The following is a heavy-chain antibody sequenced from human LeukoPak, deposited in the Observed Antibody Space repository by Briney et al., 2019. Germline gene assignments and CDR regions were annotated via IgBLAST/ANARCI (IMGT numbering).Heavy chain of an antibody. J-gene: IGHJ4*02. CDR1: GYTFTGYF. V-gene: IGHV1-2*02. Sequence: ASVKVSCETSGYTFTGYFMHWVRQAPGQGLEWLGWINPDSGVTKYAQKFQGRVTMTRDTSISTAYMELSRLRSDDTAVYYCASRELGYWGQGTLVTVSS. CDR3: ASRELGY. CDR2: INPDSGVT. D-gene: IGHD1-26*01.